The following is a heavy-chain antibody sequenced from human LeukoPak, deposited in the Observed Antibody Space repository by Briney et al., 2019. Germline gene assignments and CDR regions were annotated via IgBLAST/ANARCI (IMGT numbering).Heavy chain of an antibody. Sequence: GGSLRLSCAASGFTFSNYWMSWVRQAPGKGLEWVGNINPDGRDKYYVDSVKGRFTISRDTAKNSLYLQMNSLRVEDTAIYYCATHLNWGWDYWGQGTLVTVSS. J-gene: IGHJ4*02. CDR3: ATHLNWGWDY. CDR2: INPDGRDK. D-gene: IGHD7-27*01. CDR1: GFTFSNYW. V-gene: IGHV3-7*01.